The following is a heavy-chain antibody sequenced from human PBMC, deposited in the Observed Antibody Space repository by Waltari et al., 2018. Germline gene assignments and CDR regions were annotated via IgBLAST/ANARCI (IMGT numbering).Heavy chain of an antibody. Sequence: EVQLVASGGGLVQPGRSLRLSCAASGFTFDDYAIHLVRPAPGKGLEWVSGISWNSGSIGYADSGKGRFTISRDNAKNSLYLQMNSLRAEDTALYYCAKGSGAYGSSSFDYWGQGTLVTVSS. V-gene: IGHV3-9*01. CDR2: ISWNSGSI. CDR1: GFTFDDYA. D-gene: IGHD6-6*01. J-gene: IGHJ4*02. CDR3: AKGSGAYGSSSFDY.